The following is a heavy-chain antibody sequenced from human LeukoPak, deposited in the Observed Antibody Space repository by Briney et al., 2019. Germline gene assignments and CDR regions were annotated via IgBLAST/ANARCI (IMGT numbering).Heavy chain of an antibody. V-gene: IGHV4-59*01. CDR1: GGSISSYY. CDR3: ASVYYDFWSGYYKGHYAFDI. CDR2: IYYSGST. D-gene: IGHD3-3*01. Sequence: PSETLSLTCTVSGGSISSYYWSWIRQPPGKGLEWIGYIYYSGSTNYNPSLKSRVTISVGTSKNQFSLKLTSVTAADTAVYYCASVYYDFWSGYYKGHYAFDIWGQGTMVTVSS. J-gene: IGHJ3*02.